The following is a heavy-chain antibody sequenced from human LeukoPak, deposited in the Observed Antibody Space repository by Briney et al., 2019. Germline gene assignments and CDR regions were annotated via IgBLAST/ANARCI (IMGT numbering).Heavy chain of an antibody. CDR2: INHSGST. V-gene: IGHV4-34*01. CDR3: ARADILTGHPFDY. J-gene: IGHJ4*02. D-gene: IGHD3-9*01. CDR1: GGSFSGYY. Sequence: PSETLSLTCAVYGGSFSGYYWSWIRQPPGKGLEWMGEINHSGSTNYNPSLKSRVTISVDTSKNQFSLKLSSVTAADKAVYYCARADILTGHPFDYWGQGTLVTVSS.